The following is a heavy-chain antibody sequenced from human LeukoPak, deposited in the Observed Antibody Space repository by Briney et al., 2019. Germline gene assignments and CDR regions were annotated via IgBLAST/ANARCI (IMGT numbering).Heavy chain of an antibody. J-gene: IGHJ6*02. CDR3: ARESIAAAGMYYYYGMDV. CDR1: GFTFSSYS. Sequence: GGSLRLSCAASGFTFSSYSMNWVRQAPGKGLEWVSSISSSSSYIYYADSVKGRFTISRDNAKNSLYLQMNSLRAEDTAVYYCARESIAAAGMYYYYGMDVWGQGTLATVSS. V-gene: IGHV3-21*01. CDR2: ISSSSSYI. D-gene: IGHD6-13*01.